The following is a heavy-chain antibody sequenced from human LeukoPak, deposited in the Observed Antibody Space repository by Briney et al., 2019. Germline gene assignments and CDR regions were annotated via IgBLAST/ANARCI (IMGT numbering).Heavy chain of an antibody. CDR3: ARGIVVVPAAMRERANWFDP. D-gene: IGHD2-2*01. CDR2: INHSGST. J-gene: IGHJ5*02. Sequence: PSETLSLTCAVYGGSFSGYYWSWIRQPPGKGLEWIGEINHSGSTNYNPSLKSRVTISVDTSKNQFSLKLSSVTDADTAVYYCARGIVVVPAAMRERANWFDPWGQGTLVTVSS. CDR1: GGSFSGYY. V-gene: IGHV4-34*01.